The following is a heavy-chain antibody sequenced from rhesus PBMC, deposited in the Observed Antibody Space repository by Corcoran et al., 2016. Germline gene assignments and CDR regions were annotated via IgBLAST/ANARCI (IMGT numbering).Heavy chain of an antibody. J-gene: IGHJ4*01. CDR3: AREYCTGSGCYTYFDY. CDR2: INGNSGST. V-gene: IGHV4-80*01. D-gene: IGHD2-21*01. CDR1: GASISSNW. Sequence: QVQLQESGPGLVKPSEPLSLTCTVSGASISSNWVSWIRQPPGKGLGGIGEINGNSGSTNYNPSLKGRVTISKDASKNQFSLKLSSVTAADTAVYYCAREYCTGSGCYTYFDYWGQGVLVTVSS.